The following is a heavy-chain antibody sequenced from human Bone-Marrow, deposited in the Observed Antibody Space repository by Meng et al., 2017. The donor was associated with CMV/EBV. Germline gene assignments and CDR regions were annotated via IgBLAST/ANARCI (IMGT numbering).Heavy chain of an antibody. CDR1: GFTFSDYY. D-gene: IGHD6-13*01. V-gene: IGHV3-11*04. CDR3: ARDSSSWYFSSDY. Sequence: GGSLRLSCAASGFTFSDYYMSWIRQAPGKGLEWVTYISSSGSTIYYADSVKGRFTISRDNAKNSLYLQVNSLRAEDTAVYYCARDSSSWYFSSDYWGQGTLVTVSS. CDR2: ISSSGSTI. J-gene: IGHJ4*02.